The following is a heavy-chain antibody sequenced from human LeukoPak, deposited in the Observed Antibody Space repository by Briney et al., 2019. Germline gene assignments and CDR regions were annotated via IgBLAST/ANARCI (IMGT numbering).Heavy chain of an antibody. J-gene: IGHJ5*02. CDR2: INTYNGNT. CDR3: ARGRGSGSRKWARFDP. V-gene: IGHV1-18*01. Sequence: ASVKVSCKASGYTFSSYGISWVRQAPGQGLEWMGWINTYNGNTNYAQKLQDRVTMTTDTSTSTAYMELRSLRVDDTAVYYCARGRGSGSRKWARFDPWGQGTLVTVSS. D-gene: IGHD1-26*01. CDR1: GYTFSSYG.